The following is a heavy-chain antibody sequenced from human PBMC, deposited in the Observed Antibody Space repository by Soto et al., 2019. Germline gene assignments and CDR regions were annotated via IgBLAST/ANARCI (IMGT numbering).Heavy chain of an antibody. Sequence: VGSLRLSCAASGFTFSSYGMHWVRQAPGKGLEWVAVISYDGSNKYYADSVKGRFTISRDNSKNTLYLQMNSLRAEDTAVYYCANTLDYYDHYGMDVWGQGTTVTVSS. D-gene: IGHD3-22*01. CDR1: GFTFSSYG. V-gene: IGHV3-30*18. CDR3: ANTLDYYDHYGMDV. J-gene: IGHJ6*02. CDR2: ISYDGSNK.